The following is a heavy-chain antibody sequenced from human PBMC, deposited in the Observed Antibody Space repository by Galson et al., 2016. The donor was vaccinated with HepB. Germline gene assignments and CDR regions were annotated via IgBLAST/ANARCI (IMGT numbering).Heavy chain of an antibody. CDR2: IYHSGST. D-gene: IGHD2-2*01. CDR1: GGSFSGYY. Sequence: SLTCAVYGGSFSGYYWSWIRQPPGKGLEWIGEIYHSGSTNYNPSLQSRVTISVDRAKNQFSLKVSSVTAADTAVYYCARGRTLRDTVLVPRHKAPAKFDYWGQGTLVTVSS. J-gene: IGHJ4*02. V-gene: IGHV4-34*01. CDR3: ARGRTLRDTVLVPRHKAPAKFDY.